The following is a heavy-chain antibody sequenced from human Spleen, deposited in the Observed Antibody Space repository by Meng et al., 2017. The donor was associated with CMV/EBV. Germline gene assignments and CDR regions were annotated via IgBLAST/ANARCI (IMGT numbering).Heavy chain of an antibody. CDR3: ASTNGYGGYD. D-gene: IGHD5-12*01. CDR1: GFTLTDLS. V-gene: IGHV1-24*01. J-gene: IGHJ4*02. CDR2: SNVEDGGT. Sequence: ASVKVSCKVSGFTLTDLSIHWVRQAPGEGLEWMGASNVEDGGTIYAQKFEGRVTMTEDTSTDTSYMELSSLTSEDTAVYYCASTNGYGGYDWGQGTLVTVSS.